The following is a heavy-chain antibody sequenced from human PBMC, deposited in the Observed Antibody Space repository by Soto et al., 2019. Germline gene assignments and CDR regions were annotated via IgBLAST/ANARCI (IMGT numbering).Heavy chain of an antibody. J-gene: IGHJ4*02. D-gene: IGHD3-3*01. CDR1: GGSISSGDYY. V-gene: IGHV4-30-4*01. Sequence: PSETLSLTCTVSGGSISSGDYYWSWIRQPPGKGLEWIGYIYYSGSTYYNPSLKSRVTISVDTSKNQFSLKLSSVTAADTAVYYCARLASYYDFWSGYYPDYWGQGTLVTVSS. CDR3: ARLASYYDFWSGYYPDY. CDR2: IYYSGST.